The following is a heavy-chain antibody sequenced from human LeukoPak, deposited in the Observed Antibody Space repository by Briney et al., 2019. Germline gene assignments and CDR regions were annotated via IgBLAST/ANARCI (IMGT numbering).Heavy chain of an antibody. Sequence: ASVKVSCKASGYTFTGYYMPWVRQAPGQGLEWMGWINPNSGGTNYAQKFQGRVTMTRDTSISTAYMELSSLRSEDTAVYYCARDVRHRYCSSSSRYWGWLDPWGQGTLVTVSS. V-gene: IGHV1-2*02. CDR3: ARDVRHRYCSSSSRYWGWLDP. CDR2: INPNSGGT. D-gene: IGHD2-2*01. J-gene: IGHJ5*02. CDR1: GYTFTGYY.